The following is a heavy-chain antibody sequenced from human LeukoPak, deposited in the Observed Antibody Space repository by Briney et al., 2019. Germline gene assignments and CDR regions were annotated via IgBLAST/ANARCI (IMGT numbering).Heavy chain of an antibody. Sequence: VASVKVSCKASGGTFSSYAISWVRQAPGQGLEWMGGIIPIFGTANYAQKFQGRVTITADESTSTAYMELSSLRSEDTAVYYCACTVGADIPDAFDIWGQGTMVTVSS. CDR1: GGTFSSYA. J-gene: IGHJ3*02. D-gene: IGHD1-26*01. CDR2: IIPIFGTA. CDR3: ACTVGADIPDAFDI. V-gene: IGHV1-69*13.